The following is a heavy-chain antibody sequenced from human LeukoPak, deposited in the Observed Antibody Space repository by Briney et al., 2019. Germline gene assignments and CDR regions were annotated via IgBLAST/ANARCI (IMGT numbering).Heavy chain of an antibody. CDR1: GGSISSSSYY. V-gene: IGHV4-39*07. CDR3: ATYDSGRGGFDP. Sequence: SETLSLTCTVSGGSISSSSYYWGWIRQPPGRGLVWIGNIYYSGNTYYNPSLKSRVTISVDTSKKQFSLKLTSVTAADTAVYYCATYDSGRGGFDPWGQGTLVTVSS. CDR2: IYYSGNT. J-gene: IGHJ5*02. D-gene: IGHD3-10*01.